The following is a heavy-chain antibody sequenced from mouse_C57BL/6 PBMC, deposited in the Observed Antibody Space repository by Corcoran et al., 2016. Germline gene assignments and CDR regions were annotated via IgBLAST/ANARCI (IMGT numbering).Heavy chain of an antibody. V-gene: IGHV9-3*01. CDR1: GYTFTTYG. J-gene: IGHJ2*01. D-gene: IGHD1-2*01. Sequence: QIQLVQSGPELKKPGETVKISCKASGYTFTTYGMSWVKQAPGKGLKWMGWINTYSGVPTYADDFKGRLAFSLETSASTAYLQINNLKNEDTATYYCARWGTTALDYWGQGTTLTVSS. CDR2: INTYSGVP. CDR3: ARWGTTALDY.